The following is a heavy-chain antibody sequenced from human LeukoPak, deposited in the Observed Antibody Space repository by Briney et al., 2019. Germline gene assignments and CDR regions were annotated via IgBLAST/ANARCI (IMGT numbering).Heavy chain of an antibody. Sequence: PGGSLRLSCAASKFIFSDYGMHWVRQAPGKGLEWVAFIRYDGSNKYYADSVKGRFTISRDNSKNTLYLQMNSLRAEDTAVYYCAKDRGYSLDYWGQGTLVTVSS. CDR1: KFIFSDYG. V-gene: IGHV3-30*02. D-gene: IGHD5-18*01. CDR2: IRYDGSNK. J-gene: IGHJ4*02. CDR3: AKDRGYSLDY.